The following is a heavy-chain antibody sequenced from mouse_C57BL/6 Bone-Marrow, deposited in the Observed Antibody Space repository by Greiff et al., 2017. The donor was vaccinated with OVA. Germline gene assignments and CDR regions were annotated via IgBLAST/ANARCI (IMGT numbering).Heavy chain of an antibody. Sequence: VKLQESGPGLVQPSQSLSITCTVSGFSLTSYGVHWVRQSPGKGLEWLGVIWSGGSTDYNAAFISRLSISKDNSKSQVFFKMNSLQADDTAIYYCASGDAMDYWGQGTSVTVSS. CDR2: IWSGGST. J-gene: IGHJ4*01. V-gene: IGHV2-2*01. CDR3: ASGDAMDY. CDR1: GFSLTSYG.